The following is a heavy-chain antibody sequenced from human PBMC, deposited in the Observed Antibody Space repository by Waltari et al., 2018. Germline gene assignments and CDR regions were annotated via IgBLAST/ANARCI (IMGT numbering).Heavy chain of an antibody. J-gene: IGHJ4*02. V-gene: IGHV1-2*02. CDR1: GYTFTGYY. Sequence: QVQLVQSGAEVKKPGASVKVSCKASGYTFTGYYMHWVRQAPGQGLEWRGWINLNSVGTNYAQKFQGRVTMTRDTSTSTAYMELSRLRSDDTAVYYCARTAITIFGVVIHFDYWGQGTLVTVSS. CDR3: ARTAITIFGVVIHFDY. CDR2: INLNSVGT. D-gene: IGHD3-3*01.